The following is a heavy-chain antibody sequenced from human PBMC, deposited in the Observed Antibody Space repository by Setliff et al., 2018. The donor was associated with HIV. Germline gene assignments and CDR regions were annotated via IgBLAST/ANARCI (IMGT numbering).Heavy chain of an antibody. J-gene: IGHJ4*02. CDR1: GYTFTDYF. V-gene: IGHV1-2*06. D-gene: IGHD6-19*01. Sequence: ASVKVSCKASGYTFTDYFMHWVRQAPGQGLQWMGRINPNIGSTNYAQNFQGRATMTRDTSVNTAFMELSNLRSDDTAVYYCARDGAIAVAPFFDYWGQGTLVTVSS. CDR3: ARDGAIAVAPFFDY. CDR2: INPNIGST.